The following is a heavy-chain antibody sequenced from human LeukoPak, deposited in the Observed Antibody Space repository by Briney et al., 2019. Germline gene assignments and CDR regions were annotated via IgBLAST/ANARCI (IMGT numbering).Heavy chain of an antibody. Sequence: SETLSLTCAVYGGSFSGYYWSWIRQPPGKGLEWIGEINHSGSTNYNPSLKSRVTISVDTSKNQFSLKLSSVTAADTAVYYCARAYQLLGYCSGGSCYSGAFDIWGQGTMVTVSS. CDR1: GGSFSGYY. CDR2: INHSGST. J-gene: IGHJ3*02. CDR3: ARAYQLLGYCSGGSCYSGAFDI. V-gene: IGHV4-34*01. D-gene: IGHD2-15*01.